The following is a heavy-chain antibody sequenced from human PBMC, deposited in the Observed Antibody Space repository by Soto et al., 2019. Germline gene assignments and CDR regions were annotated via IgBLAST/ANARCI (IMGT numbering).Heavy chain of an antibody. D-gene: IGHD1-26*01. J-gene: IGHJ4*02. Sequence: SVKVSCKASGYSFTSLDINWVRQTAGQGLEWMGWMEPSTGRTGYAQKFQGRVTMTRDTSINTAYMELTTLTSDDTAFYYCARGVSAGVDYWGQGTLVTVSS. CDR3: ARGVSAGVDY. CDR1: GYSFTSLD. V-gene: IGHV1-8*01. CDR2: MEPSTGRT.